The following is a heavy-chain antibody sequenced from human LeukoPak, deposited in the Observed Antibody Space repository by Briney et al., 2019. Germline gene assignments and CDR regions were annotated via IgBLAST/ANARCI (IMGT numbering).Heavy chain of an antibody. CDR3: TSRRSDSDY. CDR1: GFTFSGSA. V-gene: IGHV3-73*01. J-gene: IGHJ4*02. CDR2: IRSKANSYAT. Sequence: PGGSLRLSCAPSGFTFSGSAMHWVRQASGKGLEWVGRIRSKANSYATAYAASVKGRFTVSRDDSKNTAYLQMNSLKTEDTAVYYCTSRRSDSDYWGQGTLVTVSS.